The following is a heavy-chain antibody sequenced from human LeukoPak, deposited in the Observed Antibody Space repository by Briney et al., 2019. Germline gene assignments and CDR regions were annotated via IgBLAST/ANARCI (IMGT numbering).Heavy chain of an antibody. CDR2: IKEDGGEG. J-gene: IGHJ2*01. Sequence: GGSLRLSCAASGFTFSSYWMTWVRQAPGKGLEWVANIKEDGGEGYYVDSVKGRFTVSRDNAKNSLYLQMNSLRAEDTALYYCAKDSAAVTTWYFDLWGRGTLVTVSS. V-gene: IGHV3-7*03. CDR3: AKDSAAVTTWYFDL. D-gene: IGHD4-17*01. CDR1: GFTFSSYW.